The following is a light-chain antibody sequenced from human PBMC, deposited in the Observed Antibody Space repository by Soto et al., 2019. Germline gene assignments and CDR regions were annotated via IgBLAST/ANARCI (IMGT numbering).Light chain of an antibody. CDR1: SSDVGAYNY. CDR2: DVS. V-gene: IGLV2-14*01. J-gene: IGLJ1*01. Sequence: QSALTQPASVSGSPGQSITISCTGTSSDVGAYNYDSWYQQYPGEAPKVIIYDVSHRPAGVSNRFSGSKSGNTASLTISGLQTQDEADYYCSSYTSAPTYVFGTGTKVT. CDR3: SSYTSAPTYV.